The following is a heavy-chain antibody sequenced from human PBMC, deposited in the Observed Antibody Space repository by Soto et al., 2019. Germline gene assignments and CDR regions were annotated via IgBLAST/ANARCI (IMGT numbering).Heavy chain of an antibody. V-gene: IGHV3-21*01. D-gene: IGHD7-27*01. CDR3: ARRGGLDDSGADWFDH. J-gene: IGHJ5*02. CDR1: GFTFSSYS. CDR2: ISSSSSYI. Sequence: GGSLRLSCAASGFTFSSYSMNWVRQAPGKGLEWVSSISSSSSYIYYADSVKGRFTISRDNAKNSLYLQMNSLRAEDTAVYYCARRGGLDDSGADWFDHWGQGTLVPVPS.